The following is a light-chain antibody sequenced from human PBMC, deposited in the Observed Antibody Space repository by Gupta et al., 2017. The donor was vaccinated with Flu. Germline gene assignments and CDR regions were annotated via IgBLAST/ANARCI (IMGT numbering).Light chain of an antibody. CDR2: GNS. CDR3: QSYDSSLSDSVV. Sequence: QSVLTQPPSVSGAPGQRVTISCTGSSSNIGAGYDVHWYQQLPGTAPKLLIYGNSNRPSGVPDRFSGSKSDTSASLAITGLQAEDEADYYCQSYDSSLSDSVVFGGGTKLT. J-gene: IGLJ3*02. V-gene: IGLV1-40*01. CDR1: SSNIGAGYD.